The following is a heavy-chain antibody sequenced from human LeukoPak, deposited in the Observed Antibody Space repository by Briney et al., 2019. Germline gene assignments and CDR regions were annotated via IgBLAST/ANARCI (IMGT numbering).Heavy chain of an antibody. V-gene: IGHV4-39*01. CDR2: IYYSGTT. CDR3: ARRSSANWFDP. CDR1: GGSISNSNYY. D-gene: IGHD3-22*01. J-gene: IGHJ5*02. Sequence: SETLSLTCTVSGGSISNSNYYWGWIRQPPGKGLDWIGSIYYSGTTYYNPSLKSRVTISIDTSNNQFSLKLSSVTAADTAVYYCARRSSANWFDPWGQGTLVTVSS.